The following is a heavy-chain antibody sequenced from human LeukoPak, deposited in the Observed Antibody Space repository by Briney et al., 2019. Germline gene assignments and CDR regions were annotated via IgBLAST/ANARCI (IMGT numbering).Heavy chain of an antibody. V-gene: IGHV1-18*04. CDR3: ARVGSIAAAVYYFDY. Sequence: GPSVKVSCNASGYTFTSYGISWVRQAPGQGLEWLGWISAYNGNTNYAQKLQGRVTMTTDTSTSTAYMELRSLRSDDTAVYYCARVGSIAAAVYYFDYWGQGTLVTVSS. CDR2: ISAYNGNT. CDR1: GYTFTSYG. D-gene: IGHD6-13*01. J-gene: IGHJ4*02.